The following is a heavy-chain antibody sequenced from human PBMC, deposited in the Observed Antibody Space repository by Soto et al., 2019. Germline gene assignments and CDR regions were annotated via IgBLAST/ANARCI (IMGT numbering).Heavy chain of an antibody. Sequence: QVHLLLQSGAEVKKPGSSVKVACKASGGNPSNSAISWVRQAPGQGLEWMGVIIPVFGIISHAQNFQGRVTITADESTSTAYMELSSLRSEDTAVYFCAGGRIVVAGSSAYYSMDVWGQGPTVTVSS. CDR1: GGNPSNSA. J-gene: IGHJ6*02. V-gene: IGHV1-69*01. CDR2: IIPVFGII. CDR3: AGGRIVVAGSSAYYSMDV. D-gene: IGHD6-19*01.